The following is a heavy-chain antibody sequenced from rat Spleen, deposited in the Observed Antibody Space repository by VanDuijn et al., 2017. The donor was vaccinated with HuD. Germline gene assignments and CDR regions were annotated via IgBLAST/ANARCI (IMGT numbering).Heavy chain of an antibody. J-gene: IGHJ2*01. V-gene: IGHV2-30*01. CDR3: ASQYYYEGYYRDY. CDR2: IWTAGST. D-gene: IGHD1-12*03. CDR1: GFSLTSYN. Sequence: QVQLKESGPGLVQPSQTLSLTCTVSGFSLTSYNVHWVRQPTGKGLEWMGIIWTAGSTDYNSALRSRLSISRDTSKSQVFLKMNNLQTEDTAMYFCASQYYYEGYYRDYWGQGVMVTVSS.